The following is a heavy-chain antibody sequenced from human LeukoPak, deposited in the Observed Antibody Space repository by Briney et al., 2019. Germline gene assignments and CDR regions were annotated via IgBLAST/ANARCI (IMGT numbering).Heavy chain of an antibody. V-gene: IGHV1-2*02. J-gene: IGHJ6*03. CDR3: ARGRNDFWSGYYPDYYYYYYMDV. CDR2: INPNSGGT. CDR1: GYTFTGYY. D-gene: IGHD3-3*01. Sequence: ASVKVSCKASGYTFTGYYMHWVRQAPGQGLEWMGWINPNSGGTNYAQKFQGRVTMTRDTSISTAYMELSRLRSDDTAVYYCARGRNDFWSGYYPDYYYYYYMDVWGKGTTVTVSS.